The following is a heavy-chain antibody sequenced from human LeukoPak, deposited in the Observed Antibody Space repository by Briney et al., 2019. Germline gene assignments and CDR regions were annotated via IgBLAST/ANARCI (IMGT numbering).Heavy chain of an antibody. J-gene: IGHJ4*02. Sequence: PGGSLRLSCAASGFTFNTYAMYWVRQAPGKGLEWVSGIFGSGGSAHYADSVKGRFTISRDNSKNTVYLQMNSLRAGDTAVYYCAKTTTGYSSGRYPGWPADYWGQGALVTVSS. CDR1: GFTFNTYA. V-gene: IGHV3-23*01. CDR2: IFGSGGSA. CDR3: AKTTTGYSSGRYPGWPADY. D-gene: IGHD6-19*01.